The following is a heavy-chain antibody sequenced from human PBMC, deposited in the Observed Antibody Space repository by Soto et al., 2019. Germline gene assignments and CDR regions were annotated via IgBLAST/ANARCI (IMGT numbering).Heavy chain of an antibody. Sequence: PSETLSLTCAVSGGSISSSNWWSWVRQPPGKGLEWIGEIYHSGSTNYNPSLKSRVTISVDKSKNQFSLKLSSVTAADTAVYYCARDNIRYFDLITRTNWFDPWGQGTLVTVSS. V-gene: IGHV4-4*02. J-gene: IGHJ5*02. CDR1: GGSISSSNW. CDR3: ARDNIRYFDLITRTNWFDP. CDR2: IYHSGST. D-gene: IGHD3-9*01.